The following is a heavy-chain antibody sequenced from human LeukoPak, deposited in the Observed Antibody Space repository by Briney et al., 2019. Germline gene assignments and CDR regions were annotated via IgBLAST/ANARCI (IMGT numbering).Heavy chain of an antibody. CDR1: GASFNIDDEY. J-gene: IGHJ4*02. CDR3: SRGLEIRKLGY. V-gene: IGHV4-31*03. D-gene: IGHD1-1*01. CDR2: IHPSGML. Sequence: PSQTLSLACTVSGASFNIDDEYWTWIRRSPGRGLEWIGSIHPSGMLYNNPSLESRVTMSRDTSKNQFSLNLNSVTAADTAVYFCSRGLEIRKLGYWGQGILVTVSS.